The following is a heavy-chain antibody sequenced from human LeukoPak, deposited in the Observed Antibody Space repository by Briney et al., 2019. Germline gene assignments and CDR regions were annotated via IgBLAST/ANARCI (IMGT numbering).Heavy chain of an antibody. CDR1: GFTFSSYG. D-gene: IGHD2-15*01. J-gene: IGHJ6*02. CDR3: AKDLLALDYYYYGMDV. Sequence: GGPLRLSCAASGFTFSSYGMHWVRQAPGKGLEWVAVISYDGSNKYYADSVKGRFTISRDNSKNTLYLQMNSLRAEDTAVYYCAKDLLALDYYYYGMDVWGQGTTVTVSS. V-gene: IGHV3-30*18. CDR2: ISYDGSNK.